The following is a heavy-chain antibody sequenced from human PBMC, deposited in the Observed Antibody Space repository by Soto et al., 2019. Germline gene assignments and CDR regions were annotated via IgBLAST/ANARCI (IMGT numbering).Heavy chain of an antibody. Sequence: EVQLVESGGGLVQPGRSLRLSCAASGFTFDDYAMHWVRQAPGKGLEWVSGISWNSGSIGYADSVKGRFTISRDNAKNSLYLQMNSLRAEDTALYYCAKAVGILTGYFGYWGQGTLVTVSS. CDR2: ISWNSGSI. CDR1: GFTFDDYA. D-gene: IGHD3-9*01. CDR3: AKAVGILTGYFGY. V-gene: IGHV3-9*01. J-gene: IGHJ4*02.